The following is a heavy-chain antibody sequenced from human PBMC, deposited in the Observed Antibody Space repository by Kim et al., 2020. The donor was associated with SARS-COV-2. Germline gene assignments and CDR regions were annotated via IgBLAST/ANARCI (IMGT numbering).Heavy chain of an antibody. CDR3: ARAPGIYGDYLYGMDV. D-gene: IGHD4-17*01. CDR1: GGSISSGSYY. CDR2: IYTSGST. J-gene: IGHJ6*02. V-gene: IGHV4-61*02. Sequence: SETLSLTCTVSGGSISSGSYYWSWIRQPAGKGLEWIGRIYTSGSTNYNPSLKSRVTISVDTSKNQFSLKLSSVTAADTAVYYCARAPGIYGDYLYGMDVWGQGTTVTVSS.